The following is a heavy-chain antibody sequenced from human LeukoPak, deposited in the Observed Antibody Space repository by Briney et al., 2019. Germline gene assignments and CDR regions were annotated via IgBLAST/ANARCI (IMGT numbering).Heavy chain of an antibody. J-gene: IGHJ4*02. D-gene: IGHD6-19*01. CDR3: ARHPQYSSGPFDY. CDR2: IYPGDSDT. Sequence: GESLKISCKGSGYSFTSYWIGWVRQMPGKGLEWMGIIYPGDSDTRYSPSLQGQVTISADKSISTAYLQWSSLKASDTAMYYCARHPQYSSGPFDYWGQGTLVTVSS. CDR1: GYSFTSYW. V-gene: IGHV5-51*01.